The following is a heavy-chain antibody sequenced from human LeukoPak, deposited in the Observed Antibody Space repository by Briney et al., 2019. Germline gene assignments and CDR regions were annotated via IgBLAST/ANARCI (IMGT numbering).Heavy chain of an antibody. Sequence: ASVKVSCKASGYTFTGYYMHWVRQAPGQGLEWMGWINPNSGGTNYAQKFQGRVTMTRDTSISTAYMELSRLRSDDTAVYYCARDIPSFYSSLPLKYWGQGTLVTVSS. J-gene: IGHJ4*02. CDR1: GYTFTGYY. CDR3: ARDIPSFYSSLPLKY. D-gene: IGHD6-6*01. V-gene: IGHV1-2*02. CDR2: INPNSGGT.